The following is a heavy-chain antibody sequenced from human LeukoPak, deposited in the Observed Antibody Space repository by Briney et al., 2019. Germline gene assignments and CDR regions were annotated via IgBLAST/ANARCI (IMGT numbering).Heavy chain of an antibody. D-gene: IGHD3-16*02. CDR1: GVPISSYY. J-gene: IGHJ5*02. CDR3: ARVTTGYVWGSYRWNWFDP. CDR2: IYYSGST. Sequence: SETLSLTCTVSGVPISSYYWSWIRQPPGKGLEWIGYIYYSGSTNYNPSLKSRVTISVDTSKNQFSLKLSSVTAADTAVYYCARVTTGYVWGSYRWNWFDPWGQGTLVTVSS. V-gene: IGHV4-59*12.